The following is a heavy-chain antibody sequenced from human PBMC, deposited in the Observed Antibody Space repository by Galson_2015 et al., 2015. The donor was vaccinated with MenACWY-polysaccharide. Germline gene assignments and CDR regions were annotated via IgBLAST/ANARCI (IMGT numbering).Heavy chain of an antibody. CDR3: ASGGYSGSGANLYYFDF. Sequence: LRLSCAASEFTFRSHAMHWVRQAPGKGLEWVAVISADGSNKYYADSVKGRFTISRDNSENRLSLQVNSLRAEDTAVYYCASGGYSGSGANLYYFDFWGQGTLVTVSS. CDR2: ISADGSNK. J-gene: IGHJ4*02. CDR1: EFTFRSHA. V-gene: IGHV3-30-3*01. D-gene: IGHD3-10*01.